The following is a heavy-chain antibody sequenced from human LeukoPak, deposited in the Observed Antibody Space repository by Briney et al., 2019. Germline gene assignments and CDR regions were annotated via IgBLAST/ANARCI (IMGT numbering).Heavy chain of an antibody. V-gene: IGHV3-21*01. J-gene: IGHJ4*02. CDR3: AKDDPFGSPDY. CDR2: ISSSSGYI. D-gene: IGHD3-16*01. Sequence: GGSLRLSCAASGFTFSSYSMNWVRQAPGKGLEWVSSISSSSGYIYYADSVKGRFTISRDNSKNTLYLQMNSLRVEDTAVYYCAKDDPFGSPDYWGQGTLVTVSS. CDR1: GFTFSSYS.